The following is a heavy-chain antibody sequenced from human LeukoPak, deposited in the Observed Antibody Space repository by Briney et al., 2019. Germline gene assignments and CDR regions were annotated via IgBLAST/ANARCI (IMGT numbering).Heavy chain of an antibody. D-gene: IGHD2-15*01. Sequence: ASVKVSCKASGYTFTSYYMHWVRQAPGQGLEWMGWINPNSGGTNYAQKFQGRVTMTRDTSISTAYMELSRLRSDDTAVYYCARDSLILGYCSGGSCYGGGDYWGQGTLVTVSS. CDR1: GYTFTSYY. CDR2: INPNSGGT. J-gene: IGHJ4*02. V-gene: IGHV1-2*02. CDR3: ARDSLILGYCSGGSCYGGGDY.